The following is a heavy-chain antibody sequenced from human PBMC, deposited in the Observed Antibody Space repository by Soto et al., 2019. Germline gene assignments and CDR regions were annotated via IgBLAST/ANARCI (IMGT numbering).Heavy chain of an antibody. J-gene: IGHJ6*02. Sequence: ALRLSCAASGFNFGAYAMHWVRQAPGKGLEWVSSISWSSDTIDYADSVKGRFTVSRDNGKHVLYLQMNSLRAEDTALYFCAKDKVGAPQYYGMDVWGQGTTVTVSS. CDR3: AKDKVGAPQYYGMDV. V-gene: IGHV3-9*01. CDR2: ISWSSDTI. CDR1: GFNFGAYA. D-gene: IGHD1-26*01.